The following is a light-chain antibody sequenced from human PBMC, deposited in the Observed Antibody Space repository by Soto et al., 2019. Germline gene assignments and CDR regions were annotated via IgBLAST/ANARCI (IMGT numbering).Light chain of an antibody. CDR3: QSYDSSLSGQGV. Sequence: QSVLTQPPSVSGAPGQRVTISCTGSSSNIGAGYDVLWYQQLPGTAPKLLIYGNTNRPSGVPDRFSGSKSGTSASLAITGLQAEDEADYYCQSYDSSLSGQGVFGGGTQLTVL. CDR2: GNT. CDR1: SSNIGAGYD. J-gene: IGLJ7*01. V-gene: IGLV1-40*01.